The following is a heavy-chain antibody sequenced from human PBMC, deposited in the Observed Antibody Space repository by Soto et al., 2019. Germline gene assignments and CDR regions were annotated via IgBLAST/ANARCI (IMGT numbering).Heavy chain of an antibody. V-gene: IGHV3-48*02. D-gene: IGHD6-19*01. CDR2: MTSDMKTI. CDR1: GLTFSVYS. CDR3: ARSVEGHFDY. J-gene: IGHJ4*02. Sequence: EVQLVESGGGLVQPGGSLRLSCAASGLTFSVYSMNWIRQAPGKGLQWVSYMTSDMKTIHYADSVKGRFTISRDNAKNLVYLQMTSLRDEDTAVYYCARSVEGHFDYWGQGALVTVSS.